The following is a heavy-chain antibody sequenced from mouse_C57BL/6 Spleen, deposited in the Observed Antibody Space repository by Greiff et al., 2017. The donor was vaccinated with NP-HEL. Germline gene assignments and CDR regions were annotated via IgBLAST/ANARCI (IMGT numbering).Heavy chain of an antibody. J-gene: IGHJ1*03. CDR1: GYTFTSYW. D-gene: IGHD3-3*01. V-gene: IGHV1-53*01. CDR3: ARGGLWYFDV. CDR2: INPSNGGT. Sequence: QLQQPGTELVKPGASVKLSCKASGYTFTSYWMHWVKQRPGQGLEWIGNINPSNGGTNYNEKFKRQATLTVDKSSSPAYMQLSSRTSEDSAVYYCARGGLWYFDVWGTGTTVTVSS.